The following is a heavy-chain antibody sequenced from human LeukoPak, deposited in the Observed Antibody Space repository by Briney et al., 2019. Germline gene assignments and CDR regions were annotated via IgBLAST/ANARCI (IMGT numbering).Heavy chain of an antibody. D-gene: IGHD7-27*01. CDR2: ITGSGGST. J-gene: IGHJ4*02. V-gene: IGHV3-23*01. Sequence: QPGGSLRLSCAASGLIFSRYAMSWVRQAPGKGLERVSAITGSGGSTYYADSVKGRFTISRDHSKNTLYLQNKTLRAEDTAVYDCVEGPGRWGQGTLVTVSS. CDR1: GLIFSRYA. CDR3: VEGPGR.